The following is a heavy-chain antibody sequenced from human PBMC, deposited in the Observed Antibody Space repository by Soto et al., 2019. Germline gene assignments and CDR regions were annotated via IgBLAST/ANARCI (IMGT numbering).Heavy chain of an antibody. J-gene: IGHJ3*02. CDR2: IYYSGST. CDR1: GGSISSYY. V-gene: IGHV4-59*01. D-gene: IGHD3-22*01. CDR3: ARDDGGSGYYLDAFDI. Sequence: QVQLQESGPGLVKPSETLSLTCTVSGGSISSYYWSWIRQPPGKGLEWIGYIYYSGSTNYNPSLKSRVTISVDTSKNQFSLKLSSVTAADTAVYYCARDDGGSGYYLDAFDIWGQGTMVTVSS.